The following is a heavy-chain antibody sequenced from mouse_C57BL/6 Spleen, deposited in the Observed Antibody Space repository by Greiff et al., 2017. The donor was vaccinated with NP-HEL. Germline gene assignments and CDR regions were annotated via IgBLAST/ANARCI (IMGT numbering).Heavy chain of an antibody. V-gene: IGHV5-9-1*02. J-gene: IGHJ3*01. D-gene: IGHD2-4*01. CDR3: TRGPDYAWFAY. Sequence: EVHLVESGEGLVKPGGSLKLSCAASGFTFSSYAMSWVRQTPEKRLEWVAYISSGGDYIYYADTVKGRFTISRDNARNTLYLQMSSLKSEDTAMYYCTRGPDYAWFAYWGQGTLVTVSA. CDR1: GFTFSSYA. CDR2: ISSGGDYI.